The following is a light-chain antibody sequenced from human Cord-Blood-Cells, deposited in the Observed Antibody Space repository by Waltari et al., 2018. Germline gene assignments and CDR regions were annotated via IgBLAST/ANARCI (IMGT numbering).Light chain of an antibody. CDR2: KAS. J-gene: IGKJ2*01. Sequence: DLQMTQSTSPLSASVGHRPTIPCRASQSISNWFAWYQQKPGKAPKLLIYKASSLESGVPSRFSGSGSGTEFTLTISSLQPDDFATYYCQQYNSYSYTFGQGTKLEIK. CDR1: QSISNW. V-gene: IGKV1-5*03. CDR3: QQYNSYSYT.